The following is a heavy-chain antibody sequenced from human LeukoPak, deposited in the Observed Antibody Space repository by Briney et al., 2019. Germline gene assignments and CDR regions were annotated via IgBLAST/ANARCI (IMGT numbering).Heavy chain of an antibody. J-gene: IGHJ5*02. D-gene: IGHD3-22*01. Sequence: SETLSLTCTVSGGSISSYYWSWIRQPPGKGLEWIGYIYYSGSTNCNPSLKSRVTISVDTSKNQFSLKLSSVTAADTAVYYCASLLYYYDSSGYSSWFDPWGQGTLVTVSS. V-gene: IGHV4-59*01. CDR1: GGSISSYY. CDR3: ASLLYYYDSSGYSSWFDP. CDR2: IYYSGST.